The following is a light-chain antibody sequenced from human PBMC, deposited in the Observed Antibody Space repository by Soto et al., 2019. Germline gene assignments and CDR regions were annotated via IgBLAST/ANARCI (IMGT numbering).Light chain of an antibody. J-gene: IGLJ2*01. V-gene: IGLV2-11*01. CDR2: DVS. CDR3: CSYAGSYTLV. Sequence: QSALTQPRSVSGSPGQSVTISCTGTSSDVGGYNYVSWYQQHPGKAPKLMIYDVSKRPSGVPDRFSGSKSGNTASLTISGLQAEDEADYYCCSYAGSYTLVFGGGTKLPS. CDR1: SSDVGGYNY.